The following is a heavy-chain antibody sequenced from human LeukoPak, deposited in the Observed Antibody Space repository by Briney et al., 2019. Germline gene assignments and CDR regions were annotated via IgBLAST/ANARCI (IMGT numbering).Heavy chain of an antibody. V-gene: IGHV1-8*02. CDR2: MNPNSGNT. D-gene: IGHD3-10*01. Sequence: ASVKVSCKASGYTFTGYYMHWVRQATGQGLEWMGWMNPNSGNTGYAQKFQGRVTMTRNTSISTAYMELSSLRSEDTAVYYCAREWDGSGLNYWGQGTLVTVSS. CDR1: GYTFTGYY. CDR3: AREWDGSGLNY. J-gene: IGHJ4*02.